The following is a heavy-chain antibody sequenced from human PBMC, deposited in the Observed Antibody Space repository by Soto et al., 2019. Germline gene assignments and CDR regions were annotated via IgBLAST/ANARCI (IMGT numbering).Heavy chain of an antibody. J-gene: IGHJ2*01. CDR3: VRCYGSVGSFYACWPFDL. CDR2: ISASTRNT. CDR1: GYTFSDYA. Sequence: QVQLVQSGGEVKKPGPSVKVSWQASGYTFSDYAISWVRQAPRQGLEWMGWISASTRNTDQAQNFQGRVIMTLDTSTNTAYMALRSLRSDDTAVYYCVRCYGSVGSFYACWPFDLWGRGTLVTFSS. V-gene: IGHV1-18*01. D-gene: IGHD2-15*01.